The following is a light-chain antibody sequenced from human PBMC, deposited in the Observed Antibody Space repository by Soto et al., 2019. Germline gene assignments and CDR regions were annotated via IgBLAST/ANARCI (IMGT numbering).Light chain of an antibody. J-gene: IGKJ1*01. CDR3: QQSYSTPPWT. V-gene: IGKV1-39*01. Sequence: DIQMTQSPSSLSASVGDRVTITCRASQSISSYLNWYQQKPGKAPKLLIYAASSLQSGVPSRFSGSGSGTDLTLTIISLQPEDFATYYCQQSYSTPPWTFGQGTKVEIK. CDR1: QSISSY. CDR2: AAS.